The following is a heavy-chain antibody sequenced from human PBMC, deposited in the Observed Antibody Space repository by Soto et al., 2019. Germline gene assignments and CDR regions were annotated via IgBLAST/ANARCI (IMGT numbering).Heavy chain of an antibody. Sequence: QVQLQQWGAGLLKPSETLSLTCAVYGGSFSGYYWSWIRQPPGKGLEWLGEINHSGSTNYNPSLKSRVTISVDTSKNQGSLKLSSVTAADTAVYYCARGGQYYYDSSCYPYYYYGMDVWGQGTTVTVSS. J-gene: IGHJ6*02. CDR1: GGSFSGYY. CDR3: ARGGQYYYDSSCYPYYYYGMDV. CDR2: INHSGST. V-gene: IGHV4-34*01. D-gene: IGHD3-22*01.